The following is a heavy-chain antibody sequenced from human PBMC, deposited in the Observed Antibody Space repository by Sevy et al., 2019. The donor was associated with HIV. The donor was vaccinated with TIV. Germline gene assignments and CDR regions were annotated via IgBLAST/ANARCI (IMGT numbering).Heavy chain of an antibody. CDR2: ISYDGSNK. V-gene: IGHV3-30-3*01. J-gene: IGHJ4*02. Sequence: GGSLRLSCAASGFTFSSYAMHWVRQAPGKGLEWVAVISYDGSNKYYADSVKGRFTISRDNSKNTLYLQMISLRAEDTAVYYCARTLERYYDSSGFDYWGQGTLVTVSS. CDR3: ARTLERYYDSSGFDY. D-gene: IGHD3-22*01. CDR1: GFTFSSYA.